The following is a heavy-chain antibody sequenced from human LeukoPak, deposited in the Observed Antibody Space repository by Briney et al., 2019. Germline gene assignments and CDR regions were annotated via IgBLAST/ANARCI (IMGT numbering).Heavy chain of an antibody. CDR1: GGSISGYY. D-gene: IGHD6-6*01. V-gene: IGHV4-59*01. Sequence: SETLSLTCTVSGGSISGYYWTWIRQPPGKGLEWIGHISDSGTIRYNPSLKSRVTISVDTSKNQFSLKLSSVTAADTAVYYCARVYSSSPKSLDAFDIWGQGTMVTVSS. CDR2: ISDSGTI. J-gene: IGHJ3*02. CDR3: ARVYSSSPKSLDAFDI.